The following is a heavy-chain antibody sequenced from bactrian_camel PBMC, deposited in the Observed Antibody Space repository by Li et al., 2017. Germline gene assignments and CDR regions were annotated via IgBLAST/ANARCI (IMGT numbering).Heavy chain of an antibody. CDR1: GFTFSSVY. D-gene: IGHD1*01. J-gene: IGHJ6*01. CDR2: IYSDGSGS. CDR3: AADELS. Sequence: HVQLVESGGGLVQPGGSLRLSCAASGFTFSSVYMMWVRQAPGKGLEWVSGIYSDGSGSHYAEAVKGRFTVSRDNAKNTLSLQMNSLKPEDTAVYYCAADELSWGQGTQVTVS. V-gene: IGHV3S6*01.